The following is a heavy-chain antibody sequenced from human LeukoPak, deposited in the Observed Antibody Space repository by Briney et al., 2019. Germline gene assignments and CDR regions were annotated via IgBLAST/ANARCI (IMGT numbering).Heavy chain of an antibody. V-gene: IGHV3-7*01. Sequence: GGSLRLSCSASGFTFSNYNMSWVRQAPGKGLEWVAMMNEYGSEIFYVDSVKGRSTISRDNGKNSLYLQMNRLRAEDTAVYYCARPRGCGSSRCNNFDYWGQGTLVTVSS. D-gene: IGHD2-2*01. CDR2: MNEYGSEI. CDR3: ARPRGCGSSRCNNFDY. CDR1: GFTFSNYN. J-gene: IGHJ4*02.